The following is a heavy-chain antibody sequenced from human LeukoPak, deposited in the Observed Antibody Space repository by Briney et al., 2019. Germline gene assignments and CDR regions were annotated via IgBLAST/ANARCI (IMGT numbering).Heavy chain of an antibody. CDR3: ARTEGRWLQFNY. J-gene: IGHJ4*02. CDR1: GGSISSYY. Sequence: SETLSLTCTVSGGSISSYYLSWIRPPPGKGLEWIGYIYYSGSTNYNPSLKSRVTISVDTSKNQFSLKLSSVTAADTAVYYCARTEGRWLQFNYWGQGTLVTVSS. CDR2: IYYSGST. V-gene: IGHV4-59*01. D-gene: IGHD5-24*01.